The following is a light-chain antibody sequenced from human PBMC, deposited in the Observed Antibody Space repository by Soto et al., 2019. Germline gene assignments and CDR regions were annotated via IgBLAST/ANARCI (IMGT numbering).Light chain of an antibody. V-gene: IGKV4-1*01. J-gene: IGKJ1*01. CDR2: WAS. Sequence: DIVLTQSPDSLAVFLGERATINCKSSQTVLNSSNNKNYLAWYQQKPGQPPKLLIYWASTRESGVSDRFSGSGSGTDFTLTISSLQAEDVAVYYCQQPYSTPRTFGQGTKVEIK. CDR1: QTVLNSSNNKNY. CDR3: QQPYSTPRT.